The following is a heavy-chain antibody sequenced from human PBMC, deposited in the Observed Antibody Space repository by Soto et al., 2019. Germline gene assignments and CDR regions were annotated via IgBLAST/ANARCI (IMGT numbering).Heavy chain of an antibody. CDR1: GGSISSSSYY. CDR3: ARHPEGFGELLDLYYHYYMDV. V-gene: IGHV4-39*01. J-gene: IGHJ6*03. D-gene: IGHD3-10*01. CDR2: IYYSGST. Sequence: SETLSLTCTVSGGSISSSSYYWGWIREPPGKGLEWIGSIYYSGSTYYNPSLKSRVTISVDTSKNQFSLKLSSVTAADTAVYYCARHPEGFGELLDLYYHYYMDVWGKGTTVTVSS.